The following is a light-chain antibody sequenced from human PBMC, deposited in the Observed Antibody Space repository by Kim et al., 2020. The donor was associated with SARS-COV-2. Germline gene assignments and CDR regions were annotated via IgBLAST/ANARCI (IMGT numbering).Light chain of an antibody. V-gene: IGLV4-69*01. Sequence: VLTQSPSASASLGASVKLTCTLSSGHSSYAIAWHQQQPEKGPRYLMKLNSDGSHSKGDGIPDRFSGSSSGAERYLTISSLQSEDEADYYCQTWGTGIRVFGGGTQLPVL. CDR2: LNSDGSH. CDR3: QTWGTGIRV. CDR1: SGHSSYA. J-gene: IGLJ3*02.